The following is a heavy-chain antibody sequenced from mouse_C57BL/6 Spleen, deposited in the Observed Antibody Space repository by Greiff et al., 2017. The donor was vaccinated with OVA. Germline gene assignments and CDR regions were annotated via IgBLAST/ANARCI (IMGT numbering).Heavy chain of an antibody. CDR1: GYTFTSYW. Sequence: LQQPGAELVRPGTSVKLSCKASGYTFTSYWMHWVKQRPGQGLEWIGVIDPSDSYTNYNQKFTGKATLTVDTSSSTADMQLSSLTAEDSAVYYCARGDSFDYWGQGTTRTVSS. D-gene: IGHD2-12*01. J-gene: IGHJ2*01. V-gene: IGHV1-59*01. CDR2: IDPSDSYT. CDR3: ARGDSFDY.